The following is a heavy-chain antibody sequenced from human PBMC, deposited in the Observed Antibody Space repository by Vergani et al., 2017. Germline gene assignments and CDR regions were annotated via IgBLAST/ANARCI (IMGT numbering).Heavy chain of an antibody. CDR3: ARGRLEKSSELLGYYYFDY. CDR1: GYTFTSYD. V-gene: IGHV1-8*01. Sequence: QVQLVQSGAEVKKPGASVKVSCKASGYTFTSYDINWVRQATGQGLEGMGWMNPNSGNTGYAQKFQGRVTMTRNTSISTAYMELSSLRSEDTAVYDCARGRLEKSSELLGYYYFDYWGQGTLVTVSS. J-gene: IGHJ4*02. CDR2: MNPNSGNT. D-gene: IGHD1-26*01.